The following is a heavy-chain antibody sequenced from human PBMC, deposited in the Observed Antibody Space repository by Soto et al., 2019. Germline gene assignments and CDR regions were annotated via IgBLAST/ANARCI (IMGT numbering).Heavy chain of an antibody. D-gene: IGHD5-12*01. J-gene: IGHJ4*02. Sequence: SETLSLTCVVYGESLSGYYWSWIRQPPGKGPEWIGEINHSGSTKYDASLKSRVTISVDTSKNQFSLKLSSVTAADTAVYYCARVRYSGYEIEEGVDYFDYWGQGTLVTVSS. V-gene: IGHV4-34*01. CDR3: ARVRYSGYEIEEGVDYFDY. CDR1: GESLSGYY. CDR2: INHSGST.